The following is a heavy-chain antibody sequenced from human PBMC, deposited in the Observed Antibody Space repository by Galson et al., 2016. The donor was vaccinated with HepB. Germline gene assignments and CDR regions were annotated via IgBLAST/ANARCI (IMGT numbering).Heavy chain of an antibody. CDR1: GGSIRGSIYY. D-gene: IGHD3-9*01. CDR2: IYHSGNT. J-gene: IGHJ4*02. CDR3: ASHDDSDWDY. V-gene: IGHV4-39*01. Sequence: SETLSLTCTVSGGSIRGSIYYWGWICQPPGKGLEWIGSIYHSGNTYYSPSLSPSLKSRVTISVDTSKNQFSLKLRSVTAADTAVYYCASHDDSDWDYWGQGTLVTVSP.